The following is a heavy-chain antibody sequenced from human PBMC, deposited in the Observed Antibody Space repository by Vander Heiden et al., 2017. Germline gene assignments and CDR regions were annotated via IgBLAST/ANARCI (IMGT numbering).Heavy chain of an antibody. CDR3: AILYSGYEWGVAFDI. CDR2: IYYSGST. V-gene: IGHV4-39*01. Sequence: QLQLQESGPGLVKPSETLSLTCTVSGGSISSSSYYWGWIRQPPGKGLEWIGSIYYSGSTYYNPSLKSRVTISVDTSKNQFSLKLSSVTAADTAVYYCAILYSGYEWGVAFDIWGQGTMVTVSS. J-gene: IGHJ3*02. CDR1: GGSISSSSYY. D-gene: IGHD5-12*01.